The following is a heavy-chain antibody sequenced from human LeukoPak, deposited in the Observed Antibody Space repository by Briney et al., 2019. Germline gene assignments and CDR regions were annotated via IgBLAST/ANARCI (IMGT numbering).Heavy chain of an antibody. D-gene: IGHD4-23*01. CDR1: GFTFDDYA. CDR2: ISWNSGSI. Sequence: SLRLSCAASGFTFDDYAMHWVRQAPGKGLEWVSGISWNSGSIMYADSVKGRFTISRDNAKNSLYLQMNSLRAEDMALYYRAKDIYGGNSFAWNFDYWGQGTLVTVSS. J-gene: IGHJ4*02. CDR3: AKDIYGGNSFAWNFDY. V-gene: IGHV3-9*03.